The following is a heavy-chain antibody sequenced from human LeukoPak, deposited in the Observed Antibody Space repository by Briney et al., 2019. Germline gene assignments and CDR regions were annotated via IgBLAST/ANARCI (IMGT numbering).Heavy chain of an antibody. V-gene: IGHV3-15*01. CDR3: TTVHSSGWYEFDY. Sequence: GGSLRLSCAASGFTFTSYSMSWVRQAPGKGLEWVGRIKTEAGGGTTDYAAPVRGRFTISRDDSKNTLYLQMNSLKTEDTAVYYCTTVHSSGWYEFDYWGQGTLVTVSS. J-gene: IGHJ4*02. CDR2: IKTEAGGGTT. D-gene: IGHD6-19*01. CDR1: GFTFTSYS.